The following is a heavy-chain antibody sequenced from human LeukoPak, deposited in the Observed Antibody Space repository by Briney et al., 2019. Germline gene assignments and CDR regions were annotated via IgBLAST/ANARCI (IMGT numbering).Heavy chain of an antibody. CDR1: GFTFSDHY. CDR3: ARNRISAAGCVFDI. D-gene: IGHD6-13*01. V-gene: IGHV3-11*03. Sequence: PGGSLRLSCAASGFTFSDHYMRWLRQAPGKGLEWVPYISTSGVYTNYADSVKGRFTISRDDAKNSLYLQMNSLIAEDTAMYYCARNRISAAGCVFDIWGQGTMVTVSS. CDR2: ISTSGVYT. J-gene: IGHJ3*02.